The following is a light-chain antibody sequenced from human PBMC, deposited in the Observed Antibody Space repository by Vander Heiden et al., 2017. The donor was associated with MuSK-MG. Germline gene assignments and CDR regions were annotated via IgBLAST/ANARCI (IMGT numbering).Light chain of an antibody. J-gene: IGKJ1*01. CDR3: QQYDSYSPWT. Sequence: DLLMTQSPSTLSASVGDRVTITCRASQTINTWLAWYQHKPGEAPNLLISDASSLESGVPSRFSGSGSGTEFTLTINSLQPDDFATYYCQQYDSYSPWTFGQGTKV. CDR1: QTINTW. CDR2: DAS. V-gene: IGKV1-5*01.